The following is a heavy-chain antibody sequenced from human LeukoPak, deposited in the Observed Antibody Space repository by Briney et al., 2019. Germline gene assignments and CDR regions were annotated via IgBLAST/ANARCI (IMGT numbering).Heavy chain of an antibody. D-gene: IGHD3-22*01. CDR1: GYTFTGYY. CDR2: INPNSGGT. Sequence: ASVKVSCKASGYTFTGYYMHWVRQAPGQGLEWMGRINPNSGGTNYAQKFQGRVTTTRDTSISTAYMELSRLRSDDTAVYYCARDSGYYDSSGYYPFDYWGQGTLVTVSS. CDR3: ARDSGYYDSSGYYPFDY. V-gene: IGHV1-2*06. J-gene: IGHJ4*02.